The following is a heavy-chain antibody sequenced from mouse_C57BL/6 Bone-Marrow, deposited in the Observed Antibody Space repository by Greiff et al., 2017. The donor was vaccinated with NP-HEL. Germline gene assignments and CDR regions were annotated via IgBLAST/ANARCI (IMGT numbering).Heavy chain of an antibody. CDR2: IYPRSGNT. V-gene: IGHV1-81*01. CDR3: ARRATPGDFDY. D-gene: IGHD3-1*01. J-gene: IGHJ2*01. Sequence: VKLVESGAELARPGASVKMSCKASGYTFTSYGISWVKQRTGQGLEWIGEIYPRSGNTYYNEKFKGKATLTADKSSSTAYMELRSLTSEDSAVYFCARRATPGDFDYWGQGTTLTVSS. CDR1: GYTFTSYG.